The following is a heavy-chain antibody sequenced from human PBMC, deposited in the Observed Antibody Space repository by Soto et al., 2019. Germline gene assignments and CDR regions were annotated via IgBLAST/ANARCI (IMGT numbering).Heavy chain of an antibody. Sequence: QVQLVESGGGVVQPGRSLRLSCAASGFTFSSYTVHWVRQAPGKGLEWVVVISYDGSNKYYADSVKGRFTISRDNSKNTLYLQMNSLRTEDTAVYYCARNGFIPFDYWGQGTLVTVSS. V-gene: IGHV3-30-3*01. CDR1: GFTFSSYT. J-gene: IGHJ4*02. CDR3: ARNGFIPFDY. CDR2: ISYDGSNK. D-gene: IGHD2-8*01.